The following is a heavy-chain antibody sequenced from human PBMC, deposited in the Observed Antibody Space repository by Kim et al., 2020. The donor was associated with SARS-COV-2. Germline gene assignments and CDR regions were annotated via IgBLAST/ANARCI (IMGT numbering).Heavy chain of an antibody. J-gene: IGHJ2*01. Sequence: SETLSLTCTVSGGSISSYYWSWIRQPPGKGLEWIGYIYYSGSTNYNPSLKSRVTISVDTSKNQFSLKLSSVTAADTAVYYCARAYPIVGATTYFSWYFDLWGRGTLVTVSS. V-gene: IGHV4-59*13. CDR2: IYYSGST. D-gene: IGHD1-26*01. CDR3: ARAYPIVGATTYFSWYFDL. CDR1: GGSISSYY.